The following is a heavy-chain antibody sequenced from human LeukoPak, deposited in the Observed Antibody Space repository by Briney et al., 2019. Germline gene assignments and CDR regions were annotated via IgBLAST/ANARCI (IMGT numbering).Heavy chain of an antibody. CDR3: ARGGMRYSSSWYGIDY. CDR1: GGSISSYY. J-gene: IGHJ4*02. CDR2: IYYSGST. V-gene: IGHV4-59*01. Sequence: PSETLSLTCTVSGGSISSYYWSWIRQPPGKGLEWIGYIYYSGSTNYNPSLKSRVTISVDTSKNQFSLKLSSVTAADTAVYYCARGGMRYSSSWYGIDYWGQGTLVTVSS. D-gene: IGHD6-13*01.